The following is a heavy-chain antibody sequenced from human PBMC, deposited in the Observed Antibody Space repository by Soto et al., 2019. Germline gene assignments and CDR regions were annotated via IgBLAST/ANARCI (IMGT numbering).Heavy chain of an antibody. CDR1: GFTFGDYA. J-gene: IGHJ3*02. D-gene: IGHD3-3*01. V-gene: IGHV3-49*03. Sequence: PGGSLSLSCTASGFTFGDYAMSWFRQAPGKGLEWVGFIRSKAYGGTTEYAASVKGRFTISRDDSKSITYLQMNSLKTEDTAVYYCTSPTIFEGPDDAFDIWGQGTMVTVSS. CDR2: IRSKAYGGTT. CDR3: TSPTIFEGPDDAFDI.